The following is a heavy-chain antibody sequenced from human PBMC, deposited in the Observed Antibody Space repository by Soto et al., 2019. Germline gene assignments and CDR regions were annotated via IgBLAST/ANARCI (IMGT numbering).Heavy chain of an antibody. V-gene: IGHV1-8*01. Sequence: ASVKVSCKASGYTFTSYDINWVRQATGQGLEWMGWMNPNSGNTGYAQKFQGRVTMTRNTSISTAYMELSSLRSEDTAVYYCARGGHDYGDYDYYYMDVWGKGTTVTVSS. CDR3: ARGGHDYGDYDYYYMDV. J-gene: IGHJ6*03. D-gene: IGHD4-17*01. CDR1: GYTFTSYD. CDR2: MNPNSGNT.